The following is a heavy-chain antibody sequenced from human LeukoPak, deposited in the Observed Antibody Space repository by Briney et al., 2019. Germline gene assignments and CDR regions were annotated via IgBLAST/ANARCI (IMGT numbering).Heavy chain of an antibody. J-gene: IGHJ4*02. CDR2: IAASGTT. CDR1: GGSIESYY. V-gene: IGHV4-4*08. D-gene: IGHD3-9*01. CDR3: ARFPYFEGFDY. Sequence: PSETLSLTCSVSGGSIESYYWSWIRQPPGKGLEFIGYIAASGTTKHNPSLKSRITLSMDASQNQFSLKLRSVTAADTAVYFCARFPYFEGFDYWGQGTQVIVSS.